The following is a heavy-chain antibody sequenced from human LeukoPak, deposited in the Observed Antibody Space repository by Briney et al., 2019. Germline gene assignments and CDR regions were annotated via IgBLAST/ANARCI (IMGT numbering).Heavy chain of an antibody. CDR3: AREGYSYDIDY. D-gene: IGHD5-18*01. CDR2: ISSSGSTI. CDR1: GFTFSSYE. J-gene: IGHJ4*02. V-gene: IGHV3-48*03. Sequence: GGSLRLSCAASGFTFSSYEMNWVRQAPGKGLEWVSHISSSGSTIYYADSVKGRFTISRNNAKNSLYLQMNSLRAEDTAVYYCAREGYSYDIDYWGQGTLVTVSS.